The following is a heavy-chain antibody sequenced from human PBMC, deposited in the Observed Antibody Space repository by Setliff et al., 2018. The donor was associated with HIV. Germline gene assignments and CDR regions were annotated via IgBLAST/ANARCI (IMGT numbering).Heavy chain of an antibody. CDR3: ARAGAATRKAFDI. Sequence: SETLSLTCAVYGGSFSGYYWSWIRQPPGKGLEWIGEIHYSGSTNYSPSLKSRVTISVDTSKNQFSLKLSSVTAADTAVYYCARAGAATRKAFDIWGQGTMVTVSS. CDR2: IHYSGST. J-gene: IGHJ3*02. CDR1: GGSFSGYY. V-gene: IGHV4-34*01. D-gene: IGHD2-15*01.